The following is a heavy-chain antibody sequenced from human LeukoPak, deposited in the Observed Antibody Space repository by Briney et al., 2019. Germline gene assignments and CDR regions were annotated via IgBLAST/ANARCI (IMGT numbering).Heavy chain of an antibody. CDR2: IKQDGSEK. V-gene: IGHV3-7*01. D-gene: IGHD3-9*01. Sequence: GGSLRLSCAASGFTFNTYWVSWVRQAPGKGLEWVANIKQDGSEKYYVDSVKGRFTISRDNAKNSLYLQMNSLRAEDTAVYYCARVFWRELRYFDWVLARAMDSWGQGTLVTVSS. J-gene: IGHJ4*02. CDR3: ARVFWRELRYFDWVLARAMDS. CDR1: GFTFNTYW.